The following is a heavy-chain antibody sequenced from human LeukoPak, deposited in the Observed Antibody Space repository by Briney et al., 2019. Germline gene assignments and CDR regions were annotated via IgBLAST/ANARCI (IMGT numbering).Heavy chain of an antibody. D-gene: IGHD5/OR15-5a*01. Sequence: PPETLALTCAVSGYSISSGYYWVWIRQPPGKGLEWIGSIHHSDSTYYNPSLKSRVTISVAMSKIQFSLKLSSVTAADTAVYFCTGGKAGTSVDYWGQGTLVTVSS. CDR3: TGGKAGTSVDY. J-gene: IGHJ4*02. CDR2: IHHSDST. CDR1: GYSISSGYY. V-gene: IGHV4-38-2*01.